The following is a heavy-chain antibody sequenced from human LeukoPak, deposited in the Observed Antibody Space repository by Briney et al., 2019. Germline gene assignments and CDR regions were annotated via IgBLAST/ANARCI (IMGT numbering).Heavy chain of an antibody. CDR1: GGSMNTVSYY. J-gene: IGHJ4*02. D-gene: IGHD3-16*01. Sequence: PSETLSLTCAVSGGSMNTVSYYWSWIRQPPGKGLEWIGEINHSGSTNYNPSLKSRVTISVDTSKNQFSLKLSSVTAADTAVYYCARVVRRGGRSLDYWGQGTLVTVSS. CDR3: ARVVRRGGRSLDY. V-gene: IGHV4-34*01. CDR2: INHSGST.